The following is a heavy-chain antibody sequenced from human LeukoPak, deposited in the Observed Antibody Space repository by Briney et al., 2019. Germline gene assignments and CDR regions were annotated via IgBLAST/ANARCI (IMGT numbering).Heavy chain of an antibody. D-gene: IGHD6-13*01. V-gene: IGHV3-43D*04. CDR1: GFTFDDYA. J-gene: IGHJ5*02. CDR2: ISWDGGST. CDR3: AKKEAAAGLWFDP. Sequence: GGSLRLSCAASGFTFDDYAMHWVRQAPGKGLEWVSLISWDGGSTYYADSVKGRFTISRDNSKNSLYLQMNSLRAEDTALYYCAKKEAAAGLWFDPWGQGTLATVSS.